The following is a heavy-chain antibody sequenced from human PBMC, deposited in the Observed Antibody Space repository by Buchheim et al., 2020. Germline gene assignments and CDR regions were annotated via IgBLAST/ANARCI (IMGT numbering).Heavy chain of an antibody. V-gene: IGHV3-74*01. J-gene: IGHJ6*02. CDR3: ARDRYDFWSGYYAYYYYGMDV. CDR2: INSDGSST. Sequence: EVQLVESGGGLVQPGGSLRLSCAASGFTFSSYWMHWVRQAPGKGLVWVSRINSDGSSTSYADSVKGRFTISRDNSKNTLYLQMNSLRAEDTAVYYCARDRYDFWSGYYAYYYYGMDVWGQGTT. D-gene: IGHD3-3*01. CDR1: GFTFSSYW.